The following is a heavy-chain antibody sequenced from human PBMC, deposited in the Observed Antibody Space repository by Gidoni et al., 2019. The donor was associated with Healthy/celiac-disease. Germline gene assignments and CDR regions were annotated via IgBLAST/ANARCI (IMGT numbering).Heavy chain of an antibody. CDR2: IIPICGTA. CDR1: GGTFSSYA. V-gene: IGHV1-69*01. Sequence: QVQLVQSGAEVKKPGASVKVSCKASGGTFSSYAISWVRQAPGQGLEWMGGIIPICGTANYAQKVQGRVTITADESTSTAYMELSSLRSEDTAVYYCAKGGYCSSTSCYRYGNWFDPWGQGTLVTVSS. D-gene: IGHD2-2*01. J-gene: IGHJ5*02. CDR3: AKGGYCSSTSCYRYGNWFDP.